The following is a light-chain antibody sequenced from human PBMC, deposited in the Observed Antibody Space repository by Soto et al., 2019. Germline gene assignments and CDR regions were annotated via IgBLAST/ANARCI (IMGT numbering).Light chain of an antibody. V-gene: IGLV2-14*01. J-gene: IGLJ1*01. CDR3: SSYTSSSTPRYV. CDR1: SSDVGGYNY. CDR2: DVS. Sequence: QSALTQPASVSGSPGQSITISCTGTSSDVGGYNYVSWYQQHPGKAPKLMIYDVSNRTSGVSNRFSDSKSGNTASLTISGLQAEDEADYYCSSYTSSSTPRYVFGTGTKVTVL.